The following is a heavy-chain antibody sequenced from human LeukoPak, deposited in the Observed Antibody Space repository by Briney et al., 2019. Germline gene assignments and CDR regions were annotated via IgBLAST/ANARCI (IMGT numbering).Heavy chain of an antibody. J-gene: IGHJ4*02. V-gene: IGHV3-23*01. CDR1: GFTFSSYA. Sequence: GGSLRLSCAASGFTFSSYAMSWVRQAPGKGLEWVSAISGSGGSTYYADSVEGRFTISRDNSKNTLYLQMNSLRAEDTAVYYCAKGRGWYRSFDYWGQGTLVTVSS. D-gene: IGHD6-19*01. CDR2: ISGSGGST. CDR3: AKGRGWYRSFDY.